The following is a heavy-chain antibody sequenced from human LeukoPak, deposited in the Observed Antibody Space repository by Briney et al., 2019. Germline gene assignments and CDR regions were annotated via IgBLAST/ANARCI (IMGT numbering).Heavy chain of an antibody. D-gene: IGHD3-10*01. V-gene: IGHV3-15*01. J-gene: IGHJ4*02. CDR2: IKSKTDGGTT. CDR1: GFTFSNAW. CDR3: TTGHIPDQLLWFGELLSFDY. Sequence: GGSLRLSCAASGFTFSNAWMSWVRQAPGKGLEWVGRIKSKTDGGTTDYAAPVKGRFTISRDDSKNTLYLQMNSLKTEDTAVYYCTTGHIPDQLLWFGELLSFDYWGQGTLVTVSS.